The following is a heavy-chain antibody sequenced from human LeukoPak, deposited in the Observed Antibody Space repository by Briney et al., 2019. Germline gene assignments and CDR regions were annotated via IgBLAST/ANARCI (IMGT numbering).Heavy chain of an antibody. J-gene: IGHJ4*02. CDR2: INAGNGNT. Sequence: ASVKVSCKASGYTFTNYAMHWVRQAPGQRLEWMGWINAGNGNTKYSQEFQGRVTISRDTSASTAYVELSSLTSEDMAVYYCARVVKYSSGPLTDLLPYYFDSWGQGTLVTVSS. D-gene: IGHD6-19*01. CDR1: GYTFTNYA. CDR3: ARVVKYSSGPLTDLLPYYFDS. V-gene: IGHV1-3*03.